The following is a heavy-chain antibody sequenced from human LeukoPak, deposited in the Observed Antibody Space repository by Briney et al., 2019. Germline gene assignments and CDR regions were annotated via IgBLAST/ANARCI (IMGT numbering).Heavy chain of an antibody. J-gene: IGHJ4*02. CDR2: IYYSGST. Sequence: SETLSLTCTLSGGSISSSSYYWGWVRQPPGKGLEWIGSIYYSGSTYYKPSLKSRVTISVDASKNQFYLKLSCVTPADTAVYYCAEWSGGYWGQGTLVTVPS. CDR1: GGSISSSSYY. V-gene: IGHV4-39*01. CDR3: AEWSGGY. D-gene: IGHD3-3*01.